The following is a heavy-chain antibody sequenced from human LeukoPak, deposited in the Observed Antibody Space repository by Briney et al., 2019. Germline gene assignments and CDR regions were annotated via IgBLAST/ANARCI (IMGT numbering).Heavy chain of an antibody. CDR3: ATSLRPGGGNSFLLDY. CDR2: ISYDGSTK. V-gene: IGHV3-30*03. J-gene: IGHJ4*02. D-gene: IGHD4-23*01. Sequence: GGSLRLPWAASGFTFSSYAMSWVRQAPGKGLEWVAVISYDGSTKYYADSVKGRFTISRDNSKNTLYLQMNSLTVHDTAVYYCATSLRPGGGNSFLLDYWGQGILVTVSS. CDR1: GFTFSSYA.